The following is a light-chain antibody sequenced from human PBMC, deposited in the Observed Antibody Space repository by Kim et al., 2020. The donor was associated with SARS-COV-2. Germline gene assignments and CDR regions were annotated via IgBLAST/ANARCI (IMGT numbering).Light chain of an antibody. CDR2: RNN. Sequence: TPCSGGSSDVGDNYVYWWQQQPGRAAKLPIFRNNHQPSGVPDRLSGCKSGTSASLAIIRLRSEEEADDDCDAWDDNLSGQKVVFGGGTQLTVL. CDR3: DAWDDNLSGQKVV. V-gene: IGLV1-47*01. CDR1: SSDVGDNY. J-gene: IGLJ2*01.